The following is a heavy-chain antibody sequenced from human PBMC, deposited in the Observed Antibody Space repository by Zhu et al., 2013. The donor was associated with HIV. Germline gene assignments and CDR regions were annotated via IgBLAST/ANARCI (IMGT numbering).Heavy chain of an antibody. J-gene: IGHJ5*02. CDR3: ARGNKIVGAYH. D-gene: IGHD1-26*01. CDR2: ISAYNGNT. CDR1: GYTFTSYG. Sequence: QVQLVQSGAEVKKPGASVKVSCKASGYTFTSYGISWVRQAPGQGLEWMGWISAYNGNTNYAQKFQGRVTITADKSTSTAYMELSSLRSEDTAVYYCARGNKIVGAYHWGQGTLVTVSS. V-gene: IGHV1-18*01.